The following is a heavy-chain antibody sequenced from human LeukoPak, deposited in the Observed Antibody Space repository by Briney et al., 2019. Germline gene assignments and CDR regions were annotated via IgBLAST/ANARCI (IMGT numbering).Heavy chain of an antibody. Sequence: ASVKVSCKAPKGTFDSYGISWVRQAPGQGLEWMGGVMAIFGRVKYGQKFQGRATFTTDASTSTAYMELSSLTSDDTGVYYCARGELGDRSGFSFFDYWGQGTLVPVSS. D-gene: IGHD3-22*01. V-gene: IGHV1-69*05. CDR3: ARGELGDRSGFSFFDY. J-gene: IGHJ4*02. CDR2: VMAIFGRV. CDR1: KGTFDSYG.